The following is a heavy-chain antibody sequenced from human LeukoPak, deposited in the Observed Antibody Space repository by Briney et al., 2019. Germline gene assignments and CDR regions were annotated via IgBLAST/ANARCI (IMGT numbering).Heavy chain of an antibody. CDR3: ARHQGVVDL. CDR2: IHRSGST. J-gene: IGHJ2*01. D-gene: IGHD3-3*01. Sequence: SETLSLTCTVSGGSISSYYWSWIRQPPGKGLEWIGEIHRSGSTNYNPSLKSRVTISLDTSKNQFSLKLNSVTAADTAVYYCARHQGVVDLWGRGTLVTVSS. V-gene: IGHV4-34*01. CDR1: GGSISSYY.